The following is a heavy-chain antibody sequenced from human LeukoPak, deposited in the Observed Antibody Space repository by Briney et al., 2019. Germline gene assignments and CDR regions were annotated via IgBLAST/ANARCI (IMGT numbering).Heavy chain of an antibody. CDR2: ISAYNGNT. Sequence: ASVKVSCKASGYTFTSYGISWVRQAPGQGLEWMGWISAYNGNTDYAQKLQDRVTMTTDTSTSTAYMELSRLRSDDTAVYYCAREVTMVRGRLEDDAFDIWGQGTMVTVSS. CDR1: GYTFTSYG. D-gene: IGHD3-10*01. J-gene: IGHJ3*02. V-gene: IGHV1-18*01. CDR3: AREVTMVRGRLEDDAFDI.